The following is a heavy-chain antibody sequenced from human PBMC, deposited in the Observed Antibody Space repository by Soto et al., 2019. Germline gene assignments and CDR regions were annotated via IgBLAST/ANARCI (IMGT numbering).Heavy chain of an antibody. D-gene: IGHD1-26*01. J-gene: IGHJ6*02. CDR3: ARGVGATNRRAYYYYGMDV. V-gene: IGHV1-2*02. CDR1: GYTFTGYY. CDR2: INPNSGGT. Sequence: SVKVSCKASGYTFTGYYMHWVRQAPGQGLEWMGWINPNSGGTNYAQKFQGRVAMTRDTSISTAYMELSRLRSDDTAVYYCARGVGATNRRAYYYYGMDVWGQGTTVTVSS.